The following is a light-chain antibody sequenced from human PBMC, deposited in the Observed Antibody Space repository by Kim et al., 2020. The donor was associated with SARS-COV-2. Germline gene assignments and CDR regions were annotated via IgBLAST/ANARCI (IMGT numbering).Light chain of an antibody. CDR2: GAS. J-gene: IGKJ2*01. CDR3: QQYNGYPYT. CDR1: QGIINY. V-gene: IGKV1-16*02. Sequence: VAYIVPITGRTRQGIINYFAWFPQKPGKAPTSLIYGASTLHTGVPSKFSGSGFGTAFTLTISDLQPEDFASYYCQQYNGYPYTFGQGPKLEI.